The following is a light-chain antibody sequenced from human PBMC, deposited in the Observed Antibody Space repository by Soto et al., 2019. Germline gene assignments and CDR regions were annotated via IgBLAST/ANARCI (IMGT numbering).Light chain of an antibody. V-gene: IGKV3-20*01. CDR2: GAS. CDR1: QSVSSSY. Sequence: EIVLTQSPGTLSLSPGERATLSCRASQSVSSSYLAWYQQKPGRAPRLLIDGASSRATGIPDRFSGSGSGTDFTLTISRLEPEDLAVYYRQQYGSLVTFGQGTKVDIK. J-gene: IGKJ1*01. CDR3: QQYGSLVT.